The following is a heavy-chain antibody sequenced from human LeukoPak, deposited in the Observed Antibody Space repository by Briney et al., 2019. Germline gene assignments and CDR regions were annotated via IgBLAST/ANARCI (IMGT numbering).Heavy chain of an antibody. CDR1: GGSISSSSYY. V-gene: IGHV4-39*01. D-gene: IGHD2-15*01. CDR2: VYYSGST. Sequence: SETLSLICTVFGGSISSSSYYWGWIRQPPGKGLEWIGSVYYSGSTYYNPSLESRVTISVDTSKNQFSLKLSSVTAADTAVYYCARRIGGYCSGGRCSYYYGMDVWGQGTTVTVSS. CDR3: ARRIGGYCSGGRCSYYYGMDV. J-gene: IGHJ6*02.